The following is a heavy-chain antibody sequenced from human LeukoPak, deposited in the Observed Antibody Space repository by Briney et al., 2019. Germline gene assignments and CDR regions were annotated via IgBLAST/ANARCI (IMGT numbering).Heavy chain of an antibody. V-gene: IGHV4-30-4*08. CDR3: ARARAYSSRWYYFDY. D-gene: IGHD6-13*01. Sequence: SETLSLTCTVSGGSISSGDYYWSWIRQPPGKGLEWIGHIYRSGITYYNPSLKSRVTFLVDTSKNQFSLKVNSVTAADTAVYHCARARAYSSRWYYFDYWGQGTLVTVSS. J-gene: IGHJ4*02. CDR1: GGSISSGDYY. CDR2: IYRSGIT.